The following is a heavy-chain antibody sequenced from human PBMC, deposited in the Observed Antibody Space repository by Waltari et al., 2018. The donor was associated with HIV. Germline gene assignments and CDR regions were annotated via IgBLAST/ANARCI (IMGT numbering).Heavy chain of an antibody. CDR3: ALIVVVPAAKLNWFDP. V-gene: IGHV4-39*01. CDR1: GGSISSSSYY. D-gene: IGHD2-2*01. CDR2: IYSSGNT. J-gene: IGHJ5*02. Sequence: QLQLQESGPGLVKPSETLSLTCTVSGGSISSSSYYWGWIRQPHGKGLGCIGSIYSSGNTYVNPSLKSRVTISVDTSKNQFSLKLSSVTAADTAVYYCALIVVVPAAKLNWFDPWGQGTLVTVSS.